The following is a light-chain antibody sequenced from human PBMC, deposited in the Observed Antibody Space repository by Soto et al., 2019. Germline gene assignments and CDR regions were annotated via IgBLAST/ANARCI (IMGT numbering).Light chain of an antibody. CDR1: SSAVGGYNY. CDR3: SSYTSSGTGL. V-gene: IGLV2-14*01. Sequence: QSALTQPASVSGSPGQSITISCTGTSSAVGGYNYVSWYQQHPGKAPKLIIFDVNNRPSGVSNRFSGSKSGNTASLTISGLQTEDEADYYCSSYTSSGTGLLGGGTKLTVL. J-gene: IGLJ2*01. CDR2: DVN.